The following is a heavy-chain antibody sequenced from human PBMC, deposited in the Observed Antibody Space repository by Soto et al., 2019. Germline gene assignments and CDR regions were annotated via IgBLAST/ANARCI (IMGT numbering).Heavy chain of an antibody. J-gene: IGHJ6*02. D-gene: IGHD2-15*01. CDR3: AKDIGFCSGGSCYSDYHQYGMDV. CDR1: GFTFSSYG. V-gene: IGHV3-30*18. CDR2: IAYDGSNK. Sequence: QVQLVESGGGVVQPGRSLRLSCAASGFTFSSYGMHWVRQAPGKGLERVAVIAYDGSNKYYADSVKGRFTISRDNSNNTLFLQMNSLRAEDTALYYCAKDIGFCSGGSCYSDYHQYGMDVWGQGTTVTVSS.